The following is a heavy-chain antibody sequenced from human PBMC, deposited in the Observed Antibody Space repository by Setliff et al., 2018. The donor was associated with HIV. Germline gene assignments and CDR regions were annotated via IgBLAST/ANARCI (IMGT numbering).Heavy chain of an antibody. CDR3: ARSTGIYYYDSSGSTGWFDP. J-gene: IGHJ5*02. D-gene: IGHD3-22*01. CDR1: GFTFSSYS. CDR2: ISSSSSTI. V-gene: IGHV3-48*01. Sequence: LRLSCAASGFTFSSYSMNWVRQAPGKGLEWVSYISSSSSTIYYADSVKGRFTISRENAKNSLYLQMNSLRAGDTAVYYCARSTGIYYYDSSGSTGWFDPWGQGTLVTVSS.